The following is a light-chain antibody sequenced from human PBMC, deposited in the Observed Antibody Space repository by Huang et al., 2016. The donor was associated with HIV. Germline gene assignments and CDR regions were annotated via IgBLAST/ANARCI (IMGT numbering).Light chain of an antibody. CDR3: QQYPYT. V-gene: IGKV3-15*01. CDR2: GAS. Sequence: EIVMTQSPATLSVSPGERATLSCRASQSVSINLAWYHQKPGQAPRLLIYGASTRATGNPVRVSGSGSGTEFTLTISSLQSEDFAVYYCQQYPYTFGQGTKLEIK. CDR1: QSVSIN. J-gene: IGKJ2*01.